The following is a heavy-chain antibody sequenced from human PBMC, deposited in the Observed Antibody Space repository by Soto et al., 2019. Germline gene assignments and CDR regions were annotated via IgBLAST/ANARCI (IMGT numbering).Heavy chain of an antibody. CDR3: EKEVHCGGGSCSWSEGFEY. CDR1: GFIFSSYG. V-gene: IGHV3-30*18. Sequence: QVQLVESGGGVVQPGRSLRLSCAASGFIFSSYGMHWVRQAPGKGREWVAVIAYEGSHTYYADSVKGRFTITRDNSKNTLYLQMNSLRPEATAVYYCEKEVHCGGGSCSWSEGFEYWGQGTLLTVSS. D-gene: IGHD2-15*01. CDR2: IAYEGSHT. J-gene: IGHJ4*02.